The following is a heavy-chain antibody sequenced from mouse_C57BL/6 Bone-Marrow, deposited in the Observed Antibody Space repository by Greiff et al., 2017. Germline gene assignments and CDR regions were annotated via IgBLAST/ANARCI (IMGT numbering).Heavy chain of an antibody. J-gene: IGHJ4*01. Sequence: EVQLQQSGAELVKPGASVKLSCTASGFNFNDYYMHWVKQRTVQGLEWIGRIDPEHGEPKYAPKFQGKATLTADPSSNPAYLQPRSLASEDSAINYCASYDMDYWGQGTSVTVSS. CDR2: IDPEHGEP. CDR1: GFNFNDYY. V-gene: IGHV14-2*01. CDR3: ASYDMDY.